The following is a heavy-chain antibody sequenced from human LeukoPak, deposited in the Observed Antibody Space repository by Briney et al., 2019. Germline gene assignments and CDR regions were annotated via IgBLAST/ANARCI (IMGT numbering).Heavy chain of an antibody. J-gene: IGHJ6*03. Sequence: SETLSLTCTVSGGSISSTRYYWGWLRQPPGKGLEWIGSIYYSGNTYYNPSLKSRVNMSVDRSKNQFSLKLSSVTAADTAVYYCASGPASTGYYYMDVWGKGTTVTVSS. CDR1: GGSISSTRYY. CDR2: IYYSGNT. D-gene: IGHD2-2*01. CDR3: ASGPASTGYYYMDV. V-gene: IGHV4-39*07.